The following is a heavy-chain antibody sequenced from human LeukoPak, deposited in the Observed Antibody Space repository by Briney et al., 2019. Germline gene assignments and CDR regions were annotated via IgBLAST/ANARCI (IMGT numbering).Heavy chain of an antibody. CDR1: GFTFSTYA. D-gene: IGHD1-26*01. J-gene: IGHJ4*02. V-gene: IGHV3-64D*06. Sequence: GGSLRLSCSASGFTFSTYAMHWVRQAPGKGLEYVSAISRNGGSTYYADSVKGRFTISRDNSNNTLHLQVSSLRVEDTAVYYCVRGKWDYFIDYWGQGTLVAVSS. CDR3: VRGKWDYFIDY. CDR2: ISRNGGST.